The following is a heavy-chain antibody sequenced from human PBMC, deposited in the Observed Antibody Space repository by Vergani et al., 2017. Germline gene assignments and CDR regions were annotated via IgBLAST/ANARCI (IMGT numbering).Heavy chain of an antibody. CDR1: GCSISSASYY. J-gene: IGHJ6*02. V-gene: IGHV4-61*02. D-gene: IGHD3-9*01. CDR3: ARANAYYDILTGYYYDYYYYGMDV. CDR2: IYTSGST. Sequence: QVQLQESGPGLVKPSQTLSLTCTVSGCSISSASYYWSWIRQPAGKGLEWIGRIYTSGSTNYNPSLKSRRTISVDTSKNQFSLTLSSVTAVDTAVYYCARANAYYDILTGYYYDYYYYGMDVWGQGTTVTVSS.